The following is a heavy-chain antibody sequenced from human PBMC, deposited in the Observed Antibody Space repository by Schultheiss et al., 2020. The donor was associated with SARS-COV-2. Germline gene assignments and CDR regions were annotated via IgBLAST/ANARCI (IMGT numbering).Heavy chain of an antibody. V-gene: IGHV3-48*02. CDR3: ARSKVTRDHYYYYGMDV. Sequence: GGSLRLSCAASGFTFSSYSMNWVRQAPGKGLEWVSYISSSSSTIYYADYVKGRFTISRDNAKNSLYLQMNSLRDEDTAVYYCARSKVTRDHYYYYGMDVWGQGTTVTVSS. CDR1: GFTFSSYS. J-gene: IGHJ6*02. CDR2: ISSSSSTI. D-gene: IGHD6-6*01.